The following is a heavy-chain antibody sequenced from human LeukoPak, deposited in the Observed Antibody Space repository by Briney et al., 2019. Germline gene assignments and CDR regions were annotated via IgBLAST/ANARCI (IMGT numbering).Heavy chain of an antibody. D-gene: IGHD5-18*01. CDR2: IYSGGST. CDR3: ARGLRGYSYGYDYYYMDV. V-gene: IGHV3-53*01. J-gene: IGHJ6*03. CDR1: GFTVSSNY. Sequence: GGSLRLSCAASGFTVSSNYMSWVRQAPGKGLEWVSAIYSGGSTYYADSVKGRFTISRDNSKNTLYLQMNSLRAEDTAVYYCARGLRGYSYGYDYYYMDVWGKGTTVTVSS.